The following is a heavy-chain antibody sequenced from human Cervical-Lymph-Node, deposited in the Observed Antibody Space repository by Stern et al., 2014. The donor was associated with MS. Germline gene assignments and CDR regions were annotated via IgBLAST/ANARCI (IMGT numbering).Heavy chain of an antibody. CDR3: ATSPSYTYGED. D-gene: IGHD2-21*01. CDR1: GYSFTYHY. V-gene: IGHV1-45*02. J-gene: IGHJ4*02. Sequence: MQLVESGAEVKKTGSSVKVSCKTSGYSFTYHYLHWVRQAPGQALEWMGWITPFNGHTKYAQKFQDRVTITRDRSMSTAYMELSSLRSEDTAMYYCATSPSYTYGEDWGQGTLVTVSS. CDR2: ITPFNGHT.